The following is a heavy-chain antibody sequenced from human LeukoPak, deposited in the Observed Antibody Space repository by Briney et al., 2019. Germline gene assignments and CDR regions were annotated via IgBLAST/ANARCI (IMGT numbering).Heavy chain of an antibody. Sequence: GASVKVSCKACGGSFSSYAIRWVRQAPGQGLAWMGGINPIFGTANYAQEFQGRVTITTDESTSTAYMELSSLRSEDTAVYYCATQVDTAMVNYYYYYMDVWGKGTTVTVSS. D-gene: IGHD5-18*01. J-gene: IGHJ6*03. CDR2: INPIFGTA. V-gene: IGHV1-69*05. CDR3: ATQVDTAMVNYYYYYMDV. CDR1: GGSFSSYA.